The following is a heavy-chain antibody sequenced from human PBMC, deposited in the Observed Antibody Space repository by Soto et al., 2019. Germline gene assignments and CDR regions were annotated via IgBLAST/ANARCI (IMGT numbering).Heavy chain of an antibody. D-gene: IGHD1-1*01. CDR1: GFTFSSYG. J-gene: IGHJ4*02. CDR3: AKDRTGTGTLDY. CDR2: ISYDGSNK. Sequence: PGGSLRLSCAASGFTFSSYGMHWVRQAPGKGLEWVAVISYDGSNKYYADSVKGRFTISRDNSKNTLYLQMNSLRAEDTAVYYCAKDRTGTGTLDYWGQGTLVTVSS. V-gene: IGHV3-30*18.